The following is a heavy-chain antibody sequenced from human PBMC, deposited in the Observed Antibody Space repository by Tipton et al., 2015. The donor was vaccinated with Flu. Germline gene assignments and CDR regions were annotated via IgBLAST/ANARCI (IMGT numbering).Heavy chain of an antibody. CDR1: GGSISSSSDY. CDR2: IYSSGST. V-gene: IGHV4-39*01. J-gene: IGHJ4*02. CDR3: ARHQSSSLLPFDY. Sequence: TLSLTCNVSGGSISSSSDYWGWIRQPPGKGLEWIGTIYSSGSTYFNPSLRSRVTISVDTSKNQFSLRLTSVTAADTAVYYCARHQSSSLLPFDYWDQGTLVTVSS. D-gene: IGHD6-6*01.